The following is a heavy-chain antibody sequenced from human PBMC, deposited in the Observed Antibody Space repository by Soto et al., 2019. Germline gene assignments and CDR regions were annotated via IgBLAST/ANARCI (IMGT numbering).Heavy chain of an antibody. D-gene: IGHD1-1*01. CDR2: IWYDGSNK. CDR3: AREFGTDDAFDI. J-gene: IGHJ3*02. V-gene: IGHV3-33*01. Sequence: VAVIWYDGSNKYYADSVKGRFTISRDNSKNTLYLQMNSLRAEDTAVYYCAREFGTDDAFDIWGQGTMVTVSS.